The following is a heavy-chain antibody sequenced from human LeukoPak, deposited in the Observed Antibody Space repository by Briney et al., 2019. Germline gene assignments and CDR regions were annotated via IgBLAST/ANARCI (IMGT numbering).Heavy chain of an antibody. CDR3: YYYDSSGPDY. D-gene: IGHD3-22*01. J-gene: IGHJ4*02. V-gene: IGHV1-18*01. Sequence: ASVKVSCKASGYTFTNYGISWVRQAPGQGLEWMGWISAYNGNTNYAQKLQGRVTMSTDTSTSTAYMELRSLRSDDTAVYYCYYYDSSGPDYWGQGTLVTVSS. CDR2: ISAYNGNT. CDR1: GYTFTNYG.